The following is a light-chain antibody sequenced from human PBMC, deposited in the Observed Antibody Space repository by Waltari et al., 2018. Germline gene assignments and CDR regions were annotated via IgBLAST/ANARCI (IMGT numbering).Light chain of an antibody. CDR2: DTS. J-gene: IGKJ1*01. V-gene: IGKV1-39*01. CDR3: QQSYSPLST. Sequence: DIQMTQSPSSLSASVGDRVTITCRASQSISTYLNWYQQKPGKAPKLLISDTSSLQSGVPSRFSGRGSGTDCTLTISSLQAEDLATYYCQQSYSPLSTFGQGTKVEIK. CDR1: QSISTY.